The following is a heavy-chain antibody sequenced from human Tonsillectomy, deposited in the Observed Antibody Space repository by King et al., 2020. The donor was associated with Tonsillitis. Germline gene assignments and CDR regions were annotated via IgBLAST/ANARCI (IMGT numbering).Heavy chain of an antibody. CDR1: GFTFSSYA. Sequence: EVQLVESGGGLVQPGGSLRLSCAASGFTFSSYAMSWVRQAPGKGLEWVSAISGSGGSTYYADSVKGRFTISRDNSKNTLYLQMNSLRAEDTAVYYCAKEGLWYQLLRQNNWFDPWGQGTLVTVSS. J-gene: IGHJ5*02. D-gene: IGHD2-2*01. V-gene: IGHV3-23*04. CDR3: AKEGLWYQLLRQNNWFDP. CDR2: ISGSGGST.